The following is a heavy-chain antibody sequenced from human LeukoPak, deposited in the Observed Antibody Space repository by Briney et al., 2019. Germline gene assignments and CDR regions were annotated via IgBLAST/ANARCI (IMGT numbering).Heavy chain of an antibody. CDR1: GGSISSGSYY. CDR3: ARHLTFYYYGMDV. D-gene: IGHD2-21*02. V-gene: IGHV4-39*01. CDR2: IYYSGST. J-gene: IGHJ6*02. Sequence: SETLSLTCTVSGGSISSGSYYWGWIRQPPGKGLEWIGSIYYSGSTYYNPSLKSRVTISVDTSKNQFSLKLSSVTAADTAVYYCARHLTFYYYGMDVWGQGTTVTVSS.